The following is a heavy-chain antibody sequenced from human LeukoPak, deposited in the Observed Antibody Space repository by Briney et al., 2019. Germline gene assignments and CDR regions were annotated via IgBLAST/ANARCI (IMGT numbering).Heavy chain of an antibody. CDR3: AKDKESVVVVPAAIVYYYRDV. V-gene: IGHV3-30*02. J-gene: IGHJ6*03. CDR2: IRYDGSNN. Sequence: GGSLRLSCAASVFTFSSYGMHWVRQAPGKGLEWVAFIRYDGSNNYYADSGKGRFTISRENSKNTMYLQMNSLRAEDTAVYYCAKDKESVVVVPAAIVYYYRDVWGKGTTVTVSS. D-gene: IGHD2-2*01. CDR1: VFTFSSYG.